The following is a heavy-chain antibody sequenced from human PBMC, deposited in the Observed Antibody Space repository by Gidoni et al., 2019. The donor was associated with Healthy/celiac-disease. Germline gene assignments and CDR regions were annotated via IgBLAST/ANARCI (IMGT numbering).Heavy chain of an antibody. D-gene: IGHD2-2*01. CDR2: IQPGDSDT. CDR1: GYSFTSYW. J-gene: IGHJ4*02. V-gene: IGHV5-51*01. Sequence: EVQLVQSGAEVKKPGESLTISCKGSGYSFTSYWIGWVRQLPGKGLEWMGIIQPGDSDTRYSPSFQGQVTISADKSISTAYLQWSSLKAADTAMYYCARQVVGYCSSTSCYVLDYWGQGTLVTVSS. CDR3: ARQVVGYCSSTSCYVLDY.